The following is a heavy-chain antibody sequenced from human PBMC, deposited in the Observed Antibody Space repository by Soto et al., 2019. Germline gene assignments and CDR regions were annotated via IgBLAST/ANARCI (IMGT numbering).Heavy chain of an antibody. J-gene: IGHJ4*02. D-gene: IGHD3-10*01. CDR3: ARDHGLLWFGEPRLVDY. CDR2: ISAYNGNT. V-gene: IGHV1-18*01. CDR1: GYTFTSYG. Sequence: ASVKVSCKASGYTFTSYGISWVRQAPGQGLEWMGWISAYNGNTNYAQKLQGRVTMTTDTSTSTAYMELRSLRSDDTAVYYCARDHGLLWFGEPRLVDYWGQGTLVTVSS.